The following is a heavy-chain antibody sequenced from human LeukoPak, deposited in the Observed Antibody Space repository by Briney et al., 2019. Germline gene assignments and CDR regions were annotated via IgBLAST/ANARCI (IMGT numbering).Heavy chain of an antibody. Sequence: ASVKVSCKASGYTFTGYYMHWVRQAPGQGLEWMGWINPNSGGTNYAQKFQGRVTMTRDTSISTAYMELSRLRSDDTAVYYCARGEYYYDSSGRGPLGYWGQGTLVTVSP. CDR2: INPNSGGT. CDR3: ARGEYYYDSSGRGPLGY. J-gene: IGHJ4*02. D-gene: IGHD3-22*01. V-gene: IGHV1-2*02. CDR1: GYTFTGYY.